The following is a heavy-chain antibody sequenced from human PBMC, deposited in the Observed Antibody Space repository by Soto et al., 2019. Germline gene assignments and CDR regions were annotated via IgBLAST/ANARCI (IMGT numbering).Heavy chain of an antibody. CDR3: ARYTGCRPATYYLNF. CDR1: GFTFSSDW. Sequence: GGSLRLSCAASGFTFSSDWMHWFRQAPGKGLVWVSRIDSGGRNTTYADSVKGRFTISRDNAKNTLYLQVNSLRAEDTAIYYCARYTGCRPATYYLNFWGQGNQVTVSS. D-gene: IGHD2-2*01. V-gene: IGHV3-74*01. J-gene: IGHJ4*02. CDR2: IDSGGRNT.